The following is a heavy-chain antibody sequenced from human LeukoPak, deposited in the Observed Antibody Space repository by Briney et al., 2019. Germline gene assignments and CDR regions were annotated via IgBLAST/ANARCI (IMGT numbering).Heavy chain of an antibody. V-gene: IGHV6-1*01. J-gene: IGHJ3*02. CDR3: RKDLWEYDVFEI. Sequence: SQTLSLTCAISGDSVSSNSAAWNWIRQSPSRGLEWLGRTYYRSKWYNDYAVSVKSRITINPDTSKNQFSLQLNSVTPEDTAAYNFRKDLWEYDVFEIWAQGKRVTVFS. D-gene: IGHD3-16*01. CDR2: TYYRSKWYN. CDR1: GDSVSSNSAA.